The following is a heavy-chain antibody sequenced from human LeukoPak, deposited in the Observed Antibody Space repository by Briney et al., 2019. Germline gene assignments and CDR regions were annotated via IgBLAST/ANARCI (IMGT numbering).Heavy chain of an antibody. J-gene: IGHJ6*02. CDR1: GFTFDDYA. V-gene: IGHV3-9*01. CDR3: AKDWATNGYYYYYGMDV. D-gene: IGHD2-8*01. Sequence: GGSLRLSCAASGFTFDDYAMHWVRQAPGKGLEWVSGISWNSNSIGYADSVKGRFTISRDNAKNSLYLQMNSLRAEDTAFYYRAKDWATNGYYYYYGMDVWGQGTTVTVSS. CDR2: ISWNSNSI.